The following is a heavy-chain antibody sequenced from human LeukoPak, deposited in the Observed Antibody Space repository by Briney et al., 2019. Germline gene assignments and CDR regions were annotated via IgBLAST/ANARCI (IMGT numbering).Heavy chain of an antibody. V-gene: IGHV3-23*01. Sequence: GGSLRLSCAASGFTFSSYAMSWVRQAPGKGLEWVSAISGSGGSTYYADSVKGQFTISRDNSKNTLYLQMSSLRAEDTAVYYCAKDQGYYDSGRIVWGQGTLVTVSS. D-gene: IGHD3-22*01. J-gene: IGHJ4*02. CDR2: ISGSGGST. CDR1: GFTFSSYA. CDR3: AKDQGYYDSGRIV.